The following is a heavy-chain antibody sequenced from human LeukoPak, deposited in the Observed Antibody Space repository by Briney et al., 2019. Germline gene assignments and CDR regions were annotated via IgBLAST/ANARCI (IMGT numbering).Heavy chain of an antibody. CDR1: GFTFSSYG. CDR3: ARDGIAAATGYYFDY. Sequence: GGSLRLSCAASGFTFSSYGMHWVRQAPGKGLEWVAVIWYDGSNKYYADSVKGRFTISRDNSKNTLYLQMNSLRAEDTAVYYCARDGIAAATGYYFDYWGQGTLVTVSS. J-gene: IGHJ4*02. CDR2: IWYDGSNK. V-gene: IGHV3-33*08. D-gene: IGHD6-13*01.